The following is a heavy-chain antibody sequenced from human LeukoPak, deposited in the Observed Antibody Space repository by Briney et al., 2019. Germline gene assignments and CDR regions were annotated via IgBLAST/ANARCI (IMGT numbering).Heavy chain of an antibody. CDR2: ISAYNGNT. CDR1: GYTFTSYG. Sequence: ASVKVSCKASGYTFTSYGISWVRQAPGQGLEWMGWISAYNGNTNYAQKLQGRVTMTTDTSTSTAYMELRSLRSDDTAVYYCARDRVLLWFGRLGRPNDAFDIWGQGTMVTVSS. CDR3: ARDRVLLWFGRLGRPNDAFDI. V-gene: IGHV1-18*01. D-gene: IGHD3-10*01. J-gene: IGHJ3*02.